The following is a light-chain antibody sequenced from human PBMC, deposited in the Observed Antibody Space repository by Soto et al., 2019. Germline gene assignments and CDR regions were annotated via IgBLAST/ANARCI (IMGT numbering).Light chain of an antibody. CDR2: DSS. V-gene: IGKV1-5*01. CDR3: QQYNTYSWT. CDR1: QTISSW. Sequence: IQRTQAPSTLPGCPGHRVTITCRASQTISSWLAWYQQKPGKAPKLLVYDSSTLETGVTSRFRGSGSGTEFTLTISSLQPDDFATYYCQQYNTYSWTFGQGTKVDIK. J-gene: IGKJ1*01.